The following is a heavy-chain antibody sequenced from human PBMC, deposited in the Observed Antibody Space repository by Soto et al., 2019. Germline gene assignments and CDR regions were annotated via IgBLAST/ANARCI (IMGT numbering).Heavy chain of an antibody. J-gene: IGHJ3*02. CDR1: GYTFSSYT. D-gene: IGHD3-9*01. V-gene: IGHV3-48*02. CDR3: VRDCDWAFDT. Sequence: GGSLRLSCAASGYTFSSYTMHWVRQAPGKGLEWVSSFSTSRENIFYADSVRGRLTISRGDVKNSLYLQMISLRDEDTAVYYCVRDCDWAFDTWGQETMAPSPQ. CDR2: FSTSRENI.